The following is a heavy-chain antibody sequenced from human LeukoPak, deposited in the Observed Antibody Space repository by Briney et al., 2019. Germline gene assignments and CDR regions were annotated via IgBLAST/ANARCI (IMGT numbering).Heavy chain of an antibody. CDR2: INPNSGGT. J-gene: IGHJ4*02. CDR1: GYTFTGYY. CDR3: ATRPYSGSSFDW. Sequence: ASVKVSCKASGYTFTGYYIHWVRQAPGQGLEWMGWINPNSGGTNYAQKFQGRVTMTRDTSISTAYMDPSRLRSDDTAVYYCATRPYSGSSFDWWGQGTLVTVSS. V-gene: IGHV1-2*02. D-gene: IGHD1-26*01.